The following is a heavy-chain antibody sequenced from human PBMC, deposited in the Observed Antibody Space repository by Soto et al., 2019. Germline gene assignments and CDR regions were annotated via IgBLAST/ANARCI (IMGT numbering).Heavy chain of an antibody. CDR2: IYYSGST. CDR3: VREVPRITMVRGPRNYFAY. CDR1: GGSISSYY. Sequence: SETLPLTCTVSGGSISSYYRSWIRQPPGKGLKWIGYIYYSGSTNYNPSLKSRVTISVDTPNNQFFLKLSSVTAADTAVYYCVREVPRITMVRGPRNYFAYWGQGTLDTVSS. V-gene: IGHV4-59*01. J-gene: IGHJ4*02. D-gene: IGHD3-10*01.